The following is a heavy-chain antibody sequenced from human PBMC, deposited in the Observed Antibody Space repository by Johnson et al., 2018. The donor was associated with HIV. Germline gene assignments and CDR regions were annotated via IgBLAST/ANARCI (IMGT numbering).Heavy chain of an antibody. V-gene: IGHV3-9*01. CDR1: GFTFDDYA. Sequence: VQLVESGGGLVQPGRSLRLSCAASGFTFDDYAMHWVRQAPGKGLEWVSGISWDGTYTGYVGSVKGRFTISRDNGKNSLYLQMNSLRVEDTALYYCARGGFGEWAAFDIWGQGTMVTVSS. CDR2: ISWDGTYT. CDR3: ARGGFGEWAAFDI. D-gene: IGHD3-10*01. J-gene: IGHJ3*02.